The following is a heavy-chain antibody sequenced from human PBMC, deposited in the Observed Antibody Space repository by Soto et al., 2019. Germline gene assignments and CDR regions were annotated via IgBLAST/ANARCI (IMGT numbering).Heavy chain of an antibody. Sequence: PSETLSLTCTVSGGSISSGGYYWSWIRQHPGKGLEWIGYIYYSGSTYYNPSLKSRVTISVDTSKNQFSLKLSSVTAADTAVYYCARGADYDILSGYSSVYYYYLDVWGKGTTVTVSS. CDR3: ARGADYDILSGYSSVYYYYLDV. D-gene: IGHD3-9*01. J-gene: IGHJ6*03. V-gene: IGHV4-31*03. CDR1: GGSISSGGYY. CDR2: IYYSGST.